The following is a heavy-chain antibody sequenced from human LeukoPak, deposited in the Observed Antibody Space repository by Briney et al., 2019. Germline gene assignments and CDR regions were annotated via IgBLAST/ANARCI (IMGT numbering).Heavy chain of an antibody. Sequence: ASVNVSCKGSGYTFTRYGINWVRQAPGQGLEWMGWISGYNGDTKYAQKIQGRVTMTTDTSTSAAYMELRSLRFDDTAVYYCARATGSGWYLDYWGQGTLVTVSS. V-gene: IGHV1-18*01. CDR1: GYTFTRYG. CDR3: ARATGSGWYLDY. CDR2: ISGYNGDT. J-gene: IGHJ4*02. D-gene: IGHD6-13*01.